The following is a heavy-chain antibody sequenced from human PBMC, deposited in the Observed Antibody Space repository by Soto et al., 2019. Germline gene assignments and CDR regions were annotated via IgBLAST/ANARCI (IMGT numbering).Heavy chain of an antibody. CDR2: ISAYNGNT. CDR1: GYTFTSYG. CDR3: ARDSSSWYTNWFDP. Sequence: ASVKVSCKASGYTFTSYGISWVRQAPGQGLEWMGWISAYNGNTNYAQKLQGRVTMTTDTSTSTAYMELRSLRSDDTAVYYCARDSSSWYTNWFDPWRQGTLVTVSS. V-gene: IGHV1-18*01. J-gene: IGHJ5*02. D-gene: IGHD6-13*01.